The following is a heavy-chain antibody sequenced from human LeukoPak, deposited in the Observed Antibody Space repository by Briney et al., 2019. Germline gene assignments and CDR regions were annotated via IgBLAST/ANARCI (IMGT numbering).Heavy chain of an antibody. CDR3: ARDRSDYGKNYLDS. J-gene: IGHJ4*02. CDR2: ISRRGDST. V-gene: IGHV3-64*01. CDR1: GFISSNYG. D-gene: IGHD4-17*01. Sequence: PGGSLRLSCTVSGFISSNYGMHWVRQAPGKGLEYVSAISRRGDSTYYAKSVKGRFATSRDNSKSTLYLQMNSLSIEDTAVYYCARDRSDYGKNYLDSWGQGTLVAVSS.